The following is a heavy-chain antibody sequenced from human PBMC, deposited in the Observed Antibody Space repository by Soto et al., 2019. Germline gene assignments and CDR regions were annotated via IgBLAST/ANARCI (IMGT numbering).Heavy chain of an antibody. J-gene: IGHJ4*02. Sequence: GGSLRLSCAASGFTFSSYGMHWVRQAPGKGLEWVAVISYDGSNKYYADSVKGRFTISRDNSKNTLYLQMNSLRAEDTAVYYCAKEVAFADFWSGYYFDYWGQGTLVTVSS. CDR1: GFTFSSYG. D-gene: IGHD3-3*01. V-gene: IGHV3-30*18. CDR3: AKEVAFADFWSGYYFDY. CDR2: ISYDGSNK.